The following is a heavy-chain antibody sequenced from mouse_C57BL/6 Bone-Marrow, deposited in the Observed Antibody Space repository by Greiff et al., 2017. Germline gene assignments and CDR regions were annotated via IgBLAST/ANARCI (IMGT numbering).Heavy chain of an antibody. CDR1: GFSLTSYG. Sequence: VKVVESGPGLVQPSQSLSITCTVSGFSLTSYGVHWVRQSPGKGLEWLGVIWSGGSTDYNAAFISRLSISKDNSKSQVFFKMNSLQADDTAIYYCARNYYGPYYYAMDYWGQGTSVTVSS. J-gene: IGHJ4*01. CDR2: IWSGGST. V-gene: IGHV2-2*01. CDR3: ARNYYGPYYYAMDY. D-gene: IGHD1-1*01.